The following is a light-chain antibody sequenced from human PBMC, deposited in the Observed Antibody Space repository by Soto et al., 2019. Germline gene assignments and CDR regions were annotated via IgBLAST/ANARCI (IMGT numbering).Light chain of an antibody. CDR2: GAS. J-gene: IGKJ1*01. Sequence: EIVLTQSPGTLSLSPGERATLSCRASQSVSSSYLAWYQQKPGQAPRLLIYGASSRATCIPDRFSGSGSGTDFTLTISRLEHVDFAVYYCKQYGSSRTFGQGTKVEIK. CDR3: KQYGSSRT. V-gene: IGKV3-20*01. CDR1: QSVSSSY.